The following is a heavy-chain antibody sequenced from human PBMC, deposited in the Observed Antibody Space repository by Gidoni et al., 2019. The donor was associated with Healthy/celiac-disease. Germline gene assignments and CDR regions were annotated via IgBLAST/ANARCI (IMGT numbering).Heavy chain of an antibody. CDR3: ARPSSGQLANWYFDL. CDR1: CGSISSSSYY. Sequence: QLQLQASGPGLVKPSATLSLTCTVSCGSISSSSYYWGWIRQPPGKGLEWIGSISYSGSTYYNPSLKSRVTISVDTSKNQFSLKLSSVTAADTAVYYCARPSSGQLANWYFDLWGRGTLVTVSS. J-gene: IGHJ2*01. CDR2: ISYSGST. V-gene: IGHV4-39*01. D-gene: IGHD6-13*01.